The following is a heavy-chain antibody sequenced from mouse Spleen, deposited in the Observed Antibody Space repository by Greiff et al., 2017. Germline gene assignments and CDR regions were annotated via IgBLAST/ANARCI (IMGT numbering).Heavy chain of an antibody. D-gene: IGHD2-4*01. V-gene: IGHV2-2*02. Sequence: VQLQQSGPGLVQPSQSLSITCTVSGFSLTSYGVHWVRQSPGKGLEWLGVIWSGGSTDYNAAFISRLSISKDNSKSQVFFKMNSLQANDTAIYYCASHDYARAWFAYWGQGTLVTVSA. CDR3: ASHDYARAWFAY. CDR1: GFSLTSYG. J-gene: IGHJ3*01. CDR2: IWSGGST.